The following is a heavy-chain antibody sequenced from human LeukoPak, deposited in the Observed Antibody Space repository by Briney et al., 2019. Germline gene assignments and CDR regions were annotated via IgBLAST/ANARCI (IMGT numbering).Heavy chain of an antibody. V-gene: IGHV3-23*01. CDR2: LSGSGGGT. CDR1: GITLSNYG. CDR3: AKRGVVIRVILVGFHKEAYYFDS. D-gene: IGHD3-10*01. Sequence: GGSLRLSCAVSGITLSNYGMGWVRQAPGKGLEWVAGLSGSGGGTNYADSVKGRFTISRDNAENTLYLQMNSLRAEDTAVYFCAKRGVVIRVILVGFHKEAYYFDSWGQGALVTVSS. J-gene: IGHJ4*02.